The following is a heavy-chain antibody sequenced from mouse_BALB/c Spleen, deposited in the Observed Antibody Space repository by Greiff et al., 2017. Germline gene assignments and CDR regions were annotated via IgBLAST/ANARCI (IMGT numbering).Heavy chain of an antibody. CDR2: ISSGGST. CDR1: GFTFSSYA. V-gene: IGHV5-6-5*01. CDR3: AREASMITSWFAY. Sequence: EVNVVESGGGLVKPGGSLKLSCAASGFTFSSYAMSWVRQTPEKRLEWVASISSGGSTYYPDSVKGRFTISRDNARNILYLQMSSLRSEDTAMYYCAREASMITSWFAYWGQGTLVTVSA. D-gene: IGHD2-4*01. J-gene: IGHJ3*01.